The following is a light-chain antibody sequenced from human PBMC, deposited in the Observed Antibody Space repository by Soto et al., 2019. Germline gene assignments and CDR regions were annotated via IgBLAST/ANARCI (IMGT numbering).Light chain of an antibody. J-gene: IGKJ4*01. CDR2: DAS. Sequence: EIVLTQSPATPSLSPGERGTLSCRASQSVNSYLAWYQQKPGQAPRLLIYDASNRATGVPSRCSGSASGTDFTLTISSLEPEDFAVYYCQQGGSWPLTIGGGTKVEIK. CDR1: QSVNSY. CDR3: QQGGSWPLT. V-gene: IGKV3-11*01.